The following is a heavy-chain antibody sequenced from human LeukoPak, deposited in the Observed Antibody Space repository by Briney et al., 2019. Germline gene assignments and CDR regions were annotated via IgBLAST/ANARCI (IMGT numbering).Heavy chain of an antibody. J-gene: IGHJ4*02. Sequence: GGSLRLSCAVSGFTFSSHWMHWVRQAPGKGLVRVSRINSDGSSIAYADSVKGRFTISSDNAKNTLYLQMNSLRAEDTAVYYCARDISSGSLWGQGTLVTVSS. CDR3: ARDISSGSL. V-gene: IGHV3-74*03. CDR2: INSDGSSI. D-gene: IGHD3-10*01. CDR1: GFTFSSHW.